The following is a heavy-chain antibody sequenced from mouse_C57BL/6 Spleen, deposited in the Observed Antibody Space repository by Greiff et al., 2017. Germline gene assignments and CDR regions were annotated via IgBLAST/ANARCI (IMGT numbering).Heavy chain of an antibody. Sequence: QVQLKESGPELVKPGASVKISCKASGYSFTSYYIHWVKQRPGQGLEWIGWIYPGSGNTRYNEKFKGKATLTADTSSSTAYMQLSSLTSEDSAVYYCARYYDYSYYAMDYWGQGTSVTVSS. CDR2: IYPGSGNT. CDR3: ARYYDYSYYAMDY. V-gene: IGHV1-66*01. D-gene: IGHD2-4*01. CDR1: GYSFTSYY. J-gene: IGHJ4*01.